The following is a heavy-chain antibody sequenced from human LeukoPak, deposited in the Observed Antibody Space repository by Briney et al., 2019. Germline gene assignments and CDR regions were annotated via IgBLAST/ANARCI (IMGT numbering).Heavy chain of an antibody. CDR1: GFTFSSYA. Sequence: PGGSLRLSCAASGFTFSSYAVTWVRQAPGKGLEWVSTISSSGGTTYYADSVKGRFSISRDNSKNTLYLQMNSLRAEDTAVYYCAKDTPLYPYDGSGYWEAFAYWGQGTLVTVSS. CDR2: ISSSGGTT. J-gene: IGHJ4*02. CDR3: AKDTPLYPYDGSGYWEAFAY. D-gene: IGHD3-22*01. V-gene: IGHV3-23*01.